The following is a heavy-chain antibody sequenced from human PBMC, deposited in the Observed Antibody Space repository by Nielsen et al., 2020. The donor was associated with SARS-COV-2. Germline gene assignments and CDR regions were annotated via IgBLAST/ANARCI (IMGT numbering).Heavy chain of an antibody. J-gene: IGHJ5*02. D-gene: IGHD6-19*01. Sequence: GESLKISCAASGFTFSSYGMHWVRQAPGKGLEWVAVISYDGSNKYYADSVKGRFTISRDNSKNTLYLQMNSLRAEDTAVYYCARGMKRLVRSPFDPWGQGTLVTVSS. V-gene: IGHV3-30*03. CDR3: ARGMKRLVRSPFDP. CDR2: ISYDGSNK. CDR1: GFTFSSYG.